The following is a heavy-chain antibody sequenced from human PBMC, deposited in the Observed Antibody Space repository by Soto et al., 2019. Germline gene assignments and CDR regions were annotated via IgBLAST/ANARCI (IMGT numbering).Heavy chain of an antibody. CDR1: GFTFSSYW. CDR2: INSDGSST. J-gene: IGHJ4*02. Sequence: GGSLRLSCAASGFTFSSYWMHWVRQAPGKGLVWVSRINSDGSSTSYADSVKGRFTISRDNAKNTLYLQMNSLRAEDTAVYYCAREYLWFGESLDYWGQGTLVTSPQ. V-gene: IGHV3-74*01. CDR3: AREYLWFGESLDY. D-gene: IGHD3-10*01.